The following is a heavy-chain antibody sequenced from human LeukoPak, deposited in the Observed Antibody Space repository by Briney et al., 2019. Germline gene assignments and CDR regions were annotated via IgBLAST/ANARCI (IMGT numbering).Heavy chain of an antibody. J-gene: IGHJ6*02. CDR1: GFTLSSYG. Sequence: GGSLRLSCAASGFTLSSYGMSWVRQAPGKGLEWVSGISGSGGSTYYADAVKGRFTISRDNSKNMLYLQMNSLRAEDTAVYYCARDLDGAADYYYYYGMDVWGQGTTVTVSS. CDR2: ISGSGGST. D-gene: IGHD6-25*01. V-gene: IGHV3-23*01. CDR3: ARDLDGAADYYYYYGMDV.